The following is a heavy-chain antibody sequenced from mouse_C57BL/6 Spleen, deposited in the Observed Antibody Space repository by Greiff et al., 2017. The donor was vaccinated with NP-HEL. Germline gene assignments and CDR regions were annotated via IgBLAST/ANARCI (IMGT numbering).Heavy chain of an antibody. Sequence: VQLKESGGDLVKPGGSLKLSCAASGFTFSSYGMSWVRQTPDKRLEWVATISSGGSYTYYPDSVKGRFTISRDNAKNTLYLQMSSLKSEDTAMYYCARHGDYGTPYYAMDYWGQGTSVTVSS. CDR3: ARHGDYGTPYYAMDY. CDR1: GFTFSSYG. D-gene: IGHD2-1*01. CDR2: ISSGGSYT. V-gene: IGHV5-6*01. J-gene: IGHJ4*01.